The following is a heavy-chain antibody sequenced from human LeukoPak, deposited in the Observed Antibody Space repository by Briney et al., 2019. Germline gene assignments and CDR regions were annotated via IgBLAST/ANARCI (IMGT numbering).Heavy chain of an antibody. CDR3: AREGYCSGGTCHSGAHFQH. Sequence: ASVKVSCKASGYTFTTYYMHWLRQAPGQGPEWMGIINLNDGDTTYSQKFQGRVTMTRDMSTSTVYMELSSLRSADTAVYYCAREGYCSGGTCHSGAHFQHWGQGTLVTVSS. CDR2: INLNDGDT. CDR1: GYTFTTYY. J-gene: IGHJ1*01. V-gene: IGHV1-46*01. D-gene: IGHD2-15*01.